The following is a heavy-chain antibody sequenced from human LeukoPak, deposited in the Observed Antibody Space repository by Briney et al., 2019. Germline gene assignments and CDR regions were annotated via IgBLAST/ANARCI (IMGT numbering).Heavy chain of an antibody. Sequence: GGSLRLSCAASGFTFSSYWMSWVRQAPGKGLEWVANIKQDGSEKYYMDSVKGRFTISRDNAKNSLYLQMNSLRAEDTAVYYCARDIVVVTAILDYWGQGTLVTVSS. CDR3: ARDIVVVTAILDY. V-gene: IGHV3-7*01. CDR2: IKQDGSEK. J-gene: IGHJ4*02. D-gene: IGHD2-21*02. CDR1: GFTFSSYW.